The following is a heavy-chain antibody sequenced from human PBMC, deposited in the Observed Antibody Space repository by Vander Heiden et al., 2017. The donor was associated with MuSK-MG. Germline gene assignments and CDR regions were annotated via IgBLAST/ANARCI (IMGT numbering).Heavy chain of an antibody. CDR1: GFTFSSYA. V-gene: IGHV3-23*01. CDR2: ISGSGGST. J-gene: IGHJ4*02. Sequence: EVQLLESGGGLVQPGGSLRLSCAAPGFTFSSYAMSWVRQARGKGLEWVSAISGSGGSTYYADSVKGRFTISRDNSKNTLYLQMNSLRAEDTAVYYCAKVAYYYDSSGYDYWGQGTLVTVSS. D-gene: IGHD3-22*01. CDR3: AKVAYYYDSSGYDY.